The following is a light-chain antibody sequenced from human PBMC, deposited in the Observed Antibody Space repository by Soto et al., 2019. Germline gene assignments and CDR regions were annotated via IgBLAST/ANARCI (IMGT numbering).Light chain of an antibody. Sequence: DIVMTQSPDSLALSLGERATINCKSSQSVLSSSNSQNYLAWYQQKPGQPPKLLIYWASTRESDVPDRVSGSGSGADVTLTISSLQAEDVAIYDCQQYYNAPFTFGPGTKVDIK. J-gene: IGKJ3*01. CDR2: WAS. V-gene: IGKV4-1*01. CDR3: QQYYNAPFT. CDR1: QSVLSSSNSQNY.